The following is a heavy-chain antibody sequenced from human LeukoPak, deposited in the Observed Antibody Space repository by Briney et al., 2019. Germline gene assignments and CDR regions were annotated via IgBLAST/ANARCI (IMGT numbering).Heavy chain of an antibody. CDR3: ARETTDAFDF. CDR1: GFTFSSHS. CDR2: INSKSNYI. V-gene: IGHV3-21*01. J-gene: IGHJ3*01. D-gene: IGHD4-11*01. Sequence: PGGSLRLSCAVSGFTFSSHSMNWVRQAPGKGLEWVSSINSKSNYIYYADSVKGRFTISRDNAKNSLYLQMNSLRAEDTAVYYCARETTDAFDFWGQGTMVTVSS.